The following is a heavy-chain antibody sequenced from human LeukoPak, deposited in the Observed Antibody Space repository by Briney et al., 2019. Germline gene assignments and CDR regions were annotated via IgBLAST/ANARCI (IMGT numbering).Heavy chain of an antibody. V-gene: IGHV4-39*07. CDR1: GDSVITTNYY. CDR2: IYYSGST. D-gene: IGHD5-18*01. Sequence: KSSETLSLTCTVSGDSVITTNYYGGWIRQPPGKGLEWIGSIYYSGSTYYNPSLKSRVAISVDTSKNQFSLNLSSVTAADTAVYFCARARGYSYAFDYWGQGTLVTVSS. J-gene: IGHJ4*02. CDR3: ARARGYSYAFDY.